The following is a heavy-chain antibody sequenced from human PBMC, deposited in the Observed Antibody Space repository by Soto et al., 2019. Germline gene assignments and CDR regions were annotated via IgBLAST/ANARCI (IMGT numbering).Heavy chain of an antibody. Sequence: SETLSLTCTVSGGSISSYYWSWIRQPPGKGLEWIGYIYYSGSTNYDPSLKSRVTISVDTSKNQFSLKLSSVTAADTAVYYCARTTVFDTEAFDIWGQGTMVTVSS. V-gene: IGHV4-59*01. D-gene: IGHD4-17*01. CDR1: GGSISSYY. CDR3: ARTTVFDTEAFDI. CDR2: IYYSGST. J-gene: IGHJ3*02.